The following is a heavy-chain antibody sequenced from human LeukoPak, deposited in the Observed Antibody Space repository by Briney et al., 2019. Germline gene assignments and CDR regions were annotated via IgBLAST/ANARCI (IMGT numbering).Heavy chain of an antibody. CDR1: GGSISSGDYY. V-gene: IGHV4-30-4*01. CDR2: IYYSGST. CDR3: ARYQRDRGSVWFVP. Sequence: SETLSLTCTVSGGSISSGDYYWSWIRQPPGKGLEWIGYIYYSGSTYYNPSLKSRVTISVDTSKNQFSLKLSSVTAADTAVYYCARYQRDRGSVWFVPWGQGTLVTVSS. D-gene: IGHD3-10*01. J-gene: IGHJ5*02.